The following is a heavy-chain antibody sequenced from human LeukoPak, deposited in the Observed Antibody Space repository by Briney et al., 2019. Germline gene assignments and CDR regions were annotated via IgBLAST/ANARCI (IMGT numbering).Heavy chain of an antibody. D-gene: IGHD2-2*01. J-gene: IGHJ4*02. Sequence: GSLRLSCAASGFTFSDYYLSWIRQPPGKGLEWIGEINHSGSTNYNPSLKSRVTISVDTSKNQFSLKLSSVTAADTAVYYCARGRKTLVVVPAAPKPYYFDYWGQGTLVTVSS. CDR3: ARGRKTLVVVPAAPKPYYFDY. CDR1: GFTFSDYY. V-gene: IGHV4-34*01. CDR2: INHSGST.